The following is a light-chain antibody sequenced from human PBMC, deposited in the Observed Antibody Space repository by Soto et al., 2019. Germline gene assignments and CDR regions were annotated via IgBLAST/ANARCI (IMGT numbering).Light chain of an antibody. Sequence: DIPMTQSPSSLSASLGDRVTITCRASQSISNFLNWVQHKPGNAPKVLISAASTLQSGVPPRFSGSGSGTDFTLTISSLQPEDSASYYCQQYYNSVLTFGGGTKVEIK. CDR2: AAS. J-gene: IGKJ4*01. V-gene: IGKV1-39*01. CDR3: QQYYNSVLT. CDR1: QSISNF.